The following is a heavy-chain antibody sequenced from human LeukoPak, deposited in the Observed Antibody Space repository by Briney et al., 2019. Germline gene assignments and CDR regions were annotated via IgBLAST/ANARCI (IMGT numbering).Heavy chain of an antibody. CDR2: IIPILGIA. V-gene: IGHV1-69*02. J-gene: IGHJ4*02. D-gene: IGHD5-24*01. Sequence: SVKVSCKGSGGTFISYTISWVRQAPGQGLEWRGRIIPILGIAKNAQKFQGRGTITADKSTSTAYIELSSLRSEDTAVYYCASFSVATIKPNPFDYWGQGTLVTVSS. CDR1: GGTFISYT. CDR3: ASFSVATIKPNPFDY.